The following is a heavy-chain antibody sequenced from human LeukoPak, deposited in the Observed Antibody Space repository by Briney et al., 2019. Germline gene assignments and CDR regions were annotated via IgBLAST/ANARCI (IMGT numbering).Heavy chain of an antibody. J-gene: IGHJ4*02. CDR2: IIPILGIA. D-gene: IGHD6-19*01. V-gene: IGHV1-69*04. CDR3: ARDFAAVAGGDY. CDR1: GYTFTSYD. Sequence: ASVKVSCKASGYTFTSYDISWVRQAPGQGLEWMGRIIPILGIANYAQKFQGRVTITADKSTSTAYMELSSLRSEDTAVYYCARDFAAVAGGDYWGQGTLVTVSS.